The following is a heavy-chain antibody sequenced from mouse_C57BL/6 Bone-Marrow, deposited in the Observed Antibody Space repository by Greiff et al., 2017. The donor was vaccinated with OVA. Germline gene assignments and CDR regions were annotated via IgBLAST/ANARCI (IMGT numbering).Heavy chain of an antibody. D-gene: IGHD2-12*01. V-gene: IGHV1-63*01. CDR2: IYPGGGYT. CDR1: GYTFTNYW. CDR3: ARGDGFYDAYYFDY. J-gene: IGHJ2*01. Sequence: VKLQQSGAELVRPGPSVKMSCKASGYTFTNYWIGWAKQRPGHGLEWIGDIYPGGGYTNYNEKFKGKATLTADKSSSTAYMQFSSLTSEDSAIYYCARGDGFYDAYYFDYWGQGTTLTVSS.